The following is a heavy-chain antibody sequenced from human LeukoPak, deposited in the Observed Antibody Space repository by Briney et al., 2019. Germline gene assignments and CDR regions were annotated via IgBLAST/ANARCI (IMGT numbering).Heavy chain of an antibody. Sequence: GGSLRLSCAASGFTFNNYAMNWVRQAPGKGLEWVSSISGTGGSSYYADSVKGRFTISRDNSKSTLYLQMNSLRAEDTAVFYCAKGLGDSGYYPIDYRGQGTLVTVSS. CDR3: AKGLGDSGYYPIDY. CDR1: GFTFNNYA. J-gene: IGHJ4*02. CDR2: ISGTGGSS. D-gene: IGHD3-22*01. V-gene: IGHV3-23*01.